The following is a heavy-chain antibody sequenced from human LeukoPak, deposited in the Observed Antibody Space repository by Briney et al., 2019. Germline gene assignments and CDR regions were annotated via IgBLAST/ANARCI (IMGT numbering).Heavy chain of an antibody. Sequence: PGGSLTLSCAASGFTVRSNYMTWVRQAPGKGLEWVSLIHTDGSTFYADSVKGRFTLSRDNSKNTADLQINRLRAGDTDVYYCARVRITMVRGSNSFYYMDVWGKGTTVTVSS. J-gene: IGHJ6*03. CDR1: GFTVRSNY. V-gene: IGHV3-53*01. CDR3: ARVRITMVRGSNSFYYMDV. CDR2: IHTDGST. D-gene: IGHD3-10*01.